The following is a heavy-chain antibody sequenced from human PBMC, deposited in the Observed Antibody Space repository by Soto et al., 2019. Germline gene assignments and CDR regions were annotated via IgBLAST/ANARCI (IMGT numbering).Heavy chain of an antibody. Sequence: VPLVQSGAEVKKPGASVKVSCKASGYTFTSYDINWVRQATGQGLEWMGWKNPNSGNTGYAQKFQGSGTMTRNTSISTAYVELSSLRSEDTAVYYCAREEAVDDAFDIWGQGTMVTVSS. CDR1: GYTFTSYD. V-gene: IGHV1-8*01. D-gene: IGHD6-19*01. CDR2: KNPNSGNT. CDR3: AREEAVDDAFDI. J-gene: IGHJ3*02.